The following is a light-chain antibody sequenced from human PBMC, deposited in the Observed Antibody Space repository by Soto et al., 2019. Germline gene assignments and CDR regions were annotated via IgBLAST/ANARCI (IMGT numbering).Light chain of an antibody. CDR3: ATWDDSLSGYV. V-gene: IGLV1-47*02. CDR2: YNS. J-gene: IGLJ1*01. CDR1: SSSIGSNS. Sequence: QSVLTQPPSASGTPGQRVTISCSGSSSSIGSNSVYWYQHLPGTAPQLLIYYNSQRPSGVPDRFSGSKSGTSASLAISGLRSEGEADYYCATWDDSLSGYVFGTGTKVTV.